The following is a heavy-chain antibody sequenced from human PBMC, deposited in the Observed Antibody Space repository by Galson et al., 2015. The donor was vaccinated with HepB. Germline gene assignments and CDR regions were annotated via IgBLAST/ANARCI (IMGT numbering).Heavy chain of an antibody. V-gene: IGHV4-39*07. CDR3: ARGGGAPETWYSSGWYEQYYGMDV. CDR1: GGSISSSSYY. D-gene: IGHD6-19*01. J-gene: IGHJ6*02. CDR2: IYYSGST. Sequence: ETLSLTCTVSGGSISSSSYYWGWIRQPPGKGLEWIGSIYYSGSTYYNPSLKSRVTISVDTSKNQFSLKLSSVTAADTAVYYCARGGGAPETWYSSGWYEQYYGMDVWGQGTTVTVSS.